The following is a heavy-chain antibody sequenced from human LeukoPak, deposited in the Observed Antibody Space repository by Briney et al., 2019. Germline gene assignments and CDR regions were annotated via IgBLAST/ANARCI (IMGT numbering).Heavy chain of an antibody. J-gene: IGHJ5*02. CDR2: IYYSGST. CDR1: GGSISSYY. CDR3: ARGGEGYCSSTSCRDNWFDP. Sequence: SETLSLTCTVSGGSISSYYWSWIRQPPGKGLEWIGYIYYSGSTNYNPSLKSRVTISVDTSKNQFSLKLSSVTAADTAVYYCARGGEGYCSSTSCRDNWFDPWGQGTLVTASS. V-gene: IGHV4-59*01. D-gene: IGHD2-2*01.